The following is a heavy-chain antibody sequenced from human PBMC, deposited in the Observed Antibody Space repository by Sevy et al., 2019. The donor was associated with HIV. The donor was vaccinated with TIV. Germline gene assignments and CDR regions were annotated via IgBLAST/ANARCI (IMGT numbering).Heavy chain of an antibody. CDR3: AKYSSGWYVPGGAPNWFDP. CDR1: GFTFSSYA. Sequence: AGSLRLSCAASGFTFSSYAMSWVHQAPGKGLEWVSAIRGSGGSTYYADSVKGRFTISRDNSKNTLYLQMNSLRAEDPAAYYCAKYSSGWYVPGGAPNWFDPWGQGTLVTVSS. J-gene: IGHJ5*02. CDR2: IRGSGGST. D-gene: IGHD6-19*01. V-gene: IGHV3-23*01.